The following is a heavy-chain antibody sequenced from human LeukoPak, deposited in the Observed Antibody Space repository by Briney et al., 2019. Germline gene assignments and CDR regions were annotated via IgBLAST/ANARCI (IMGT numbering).Heavy chain of an antibody. D-gene: IGHD6-19*01. CDR3: AEVYSSGWYGLPFGD. J-gene: IGHJ4*02. CDR2: ISGSGGST. Sequence: GSLRLSCAASGFTFSSYAMSWVRQAPGKGLEWVSAISGSGGSTYYADSVKGRFTISRDNSKNTLYLQMNSLRAEDTAVYYCAEVYSSGWYGLPFGDWGQGTLVTVSS. V-gene: IGHV3-23*01. CDR1: GFTFSSYA.